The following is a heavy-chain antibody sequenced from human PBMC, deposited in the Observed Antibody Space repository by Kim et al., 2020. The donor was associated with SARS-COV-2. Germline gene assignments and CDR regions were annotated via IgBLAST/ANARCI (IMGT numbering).Heavy chain of an antibody. CDR1: GFTFSTYA. CDR2: ISSSGGST. Sequence: GGSLRLSCAASGFTFSTYAMSWVRQAPGKGLEWVSAISSSGGSTYYADSVKGRFTISRDNSKNTLYLQMNSLRAEDTAVYYCSKESRVSYHLSSFDYWGQGTLVTVST. J-gene: IGHJ4*02. V-gene: IGHV3-23*01. D-gene: IGHD1-26*01. CDR3: SKESRVSYHLSSFDY.